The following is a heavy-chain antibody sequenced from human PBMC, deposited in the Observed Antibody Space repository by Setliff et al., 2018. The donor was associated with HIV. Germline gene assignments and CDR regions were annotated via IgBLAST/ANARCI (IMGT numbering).Heavy chain of an antibody. CDR1: GFSFSTST. J-gene: IGHJ4*02. V-gene: IGHV3-21*01. D-gene: IGHD3-22*01. CDR2: ISRSSDYI. Sequence: GGSLRLSCVVSGFSFSTSTMIWVRQAPGKGLEWVSSISRSSDYIYYADSVKGRFTISRDNAYNSLYLQMNSLRGEDTAVYFCAREYDSRGRFDSWGQRILVTVSS. CDR3: AREYDSRGRFDS.